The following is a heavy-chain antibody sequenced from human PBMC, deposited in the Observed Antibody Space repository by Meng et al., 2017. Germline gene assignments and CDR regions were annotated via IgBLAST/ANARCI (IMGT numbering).Heavy chain of an antibody. CDR2: INHSGST. CDR3: ARKFTMVRGIYNWFDP. Sequence: QWQRPSRGIGLFMASESLSLACPVYGESFRGYYWNCIRQPPAKVLEWIGEINHSGSTNYNPSLKSLVTISVDTSKNQFSLKLSSVTAADTAVYYCARKFTMVRGIYNWFDPWGQGTLVTVSS. V-gene: IGHV4-34*02. J-gene: IGHJ5*02. CDR1: GESFRGYY. D-gene: IGHD3-10*01.